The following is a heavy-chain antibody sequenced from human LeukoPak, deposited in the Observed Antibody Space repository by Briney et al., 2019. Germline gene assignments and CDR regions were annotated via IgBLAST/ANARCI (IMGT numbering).Heavy chain of an antibody. V-gene: IGHV4-59*01. CDR1: GGSNSSYY. J-gene: IGHJ4*02. D-gene: IGHD1-14*01. Sequence: SETLPLTCTVSGGSNSSYYWSWIRQPPGKGLEWIGYIYYSGSTNYNPSLKSRVTISVDTSKNQFSLKLSSVTAADTAVYYCARDSLAGNVDYWGQGTLVTVSS. CDR3: ARDSLAGNVDY. CDR2: IYYSGST.